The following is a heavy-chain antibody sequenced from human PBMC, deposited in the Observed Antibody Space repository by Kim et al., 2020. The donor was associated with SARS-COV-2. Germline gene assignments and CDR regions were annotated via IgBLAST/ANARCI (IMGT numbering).Heavy chain of an antibody. Sequence: GGSLRLSCAASGFTFSDYYMNWVRQAPGKGLEWLSYISDDGHYIHYSDAVKGRFTISRDDAQNSLYLRLSGLRVEDTAVYYCAGAGGPAGVNYGFDFWG. J-gene: IGHJ6*01. V-gene: IGHV3-11*06. CDR1: GFTFSDYY. CDR3: AGAGGPAGVNYGFDF. CDR2: ISDDGHYI. D-gene: IGHD2-2*01.